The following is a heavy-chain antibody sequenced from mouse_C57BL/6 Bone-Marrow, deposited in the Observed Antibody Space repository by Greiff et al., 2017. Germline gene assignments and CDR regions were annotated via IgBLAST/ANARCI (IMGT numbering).Heavy chain of an antibody. J-gene: IGHJ4*01. D-gene: IGHD3-1*01. Sequence: EVKLMESGPGLVKPSQSLSLTCSVTGYSITSGYYWNWIRQFPGNKLEWMGYISYDGSNNYNPSLKNRISITRDTSKNQFFLKLNSVTTEDTATYYCARGYLDYWGQGTSVTVSS. CDR2: ISYDGSN. CDR1: GYSITSGYY. V-gene: IGHV3-6*01. CDR3: ARGYLDY.